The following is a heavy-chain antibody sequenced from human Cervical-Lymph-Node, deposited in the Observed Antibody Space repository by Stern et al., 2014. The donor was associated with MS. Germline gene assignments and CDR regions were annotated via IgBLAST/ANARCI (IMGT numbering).Heavy chain of an antibody. V-gene: IGHV3-33*01. D-gene: IGHD3-10*01. CDR2: IWYDGSNK. J-gene: IGHJ6*02. Sequence: MQLVESGGGVVQPGRSLRLSCAASGFTFSSYGIHWVRQAPGQGLEWVTVIWYDGSNKYYADSVKGRFTISRDNSKNTLYLQMNSLRVEDTAVYYCARSRAVREELMRPTNRYYFYGMDVWGQGTTVTVSS. CDR1: GFTFSSYG. CDR3: ARSRAVREELMRPTNRYYFYGMDV.